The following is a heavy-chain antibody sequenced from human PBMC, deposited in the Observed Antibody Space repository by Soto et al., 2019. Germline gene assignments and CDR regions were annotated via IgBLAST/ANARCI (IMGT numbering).Heavy chain of an antibody. J-gene: IGHJ6*02. D-gene: IGHD5-18*01. CDR3: AGDGYSYGFGYYYGMDV. Sequence: QVQLQESGPGLVKPSETLSLTCTVSGGSISSYYWSWIRQPPGKGLEWIGYIYYSGSTNYNPSLKSRVNLSVDTSKNQFSLKLSSVTAADTAVYYCAGDGYSYGFGYYYGMDVWGQGTTVTVAS. V-gene: IGHV4-59*01. CDR2: IYYSGST. CDR1: GGSISSYY.